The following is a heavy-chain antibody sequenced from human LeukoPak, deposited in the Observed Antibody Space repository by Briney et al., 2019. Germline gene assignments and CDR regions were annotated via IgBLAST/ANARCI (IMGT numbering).Heavy chain of an antibody. J-gene: IGHJ1*01. CDR3: ARAPSEIGGYYPEYFRH. V-gene: IGHV3-74*01. CDR1: GFTFSSYW. D-gene: IGHD3-22*01. Sequence: PGGSLRLSCVASGFTFSSYWMHWIRHAPGKGLVWVSRIKSDGSTNYADSVKGRFTISRDNAKNTVSLQMSSLRAEDTGVYFCARAPSEIGGYYPEYFRHWGQGTLVTVSS. CDR2: IKSDGST.